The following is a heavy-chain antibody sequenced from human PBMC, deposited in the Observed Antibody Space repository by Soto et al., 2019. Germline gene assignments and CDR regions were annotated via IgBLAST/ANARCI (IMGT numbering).Heavy chain of an antibody. V-gene: IGHV1-69*06. J-gene: IGHJ4*02. Sequence: SVKVSCKASGGTFSSYAISWVRQAPGQGLEWMGGIIPIFGTANYAQKFQGRVTITADKSTSTAYMELSSLRSEDTAVYYCARDRKWDPRGVEAQQDDYFDHWGQGTPVTVSS. D-gene: IGHD1-26*01. CDR1: GGTFSSYA. CDR3: ARDRKWDPRGVEAQQDDYFDH. CDR2: IIPIFGTA.